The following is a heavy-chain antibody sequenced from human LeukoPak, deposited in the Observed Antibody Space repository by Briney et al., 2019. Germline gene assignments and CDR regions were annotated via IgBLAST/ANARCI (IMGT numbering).Heavy chain of an antibody. CDR2: IYYSGSS. J-gene: IGHJ4*02. CDR3: ARDVSGTMT. Sequence: SETLCLTCTVSGGSISSGGYYWGCIRQHPGKGLESIGYIYYSGSSYYNPSLKSRATISVDTSKNQFPLKRSSLTAATTAVYSCARDVSGTMTWGQGTLVTVSS. V-gene: IGHV4-31*03. D-gene: IGHD1-1*01. CDR1: GGSISSGGYY.